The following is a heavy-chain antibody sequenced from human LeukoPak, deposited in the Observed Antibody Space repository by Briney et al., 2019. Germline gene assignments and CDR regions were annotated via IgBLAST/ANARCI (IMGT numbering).Heavy chain of an antibody. D-gene: IGHD5-18*01. J-gene: IGHJ5*02. CDR3: ARVSGYSYAETIYNWFDP. CDR2: IYYSGST. CDR1: GGSISSYY. Sequence: NPSETLSLTCTVSGGSISSYYWSWIRQPPGKGLEWIGYIYYSGSTNYNPSLKSRVTISVDTSKNQFSLKLSSVTAADTAVYYCARVSGYSYAETIYNWFDPWGQGTLVTVSS. V-gene: IGHV4-59*01.